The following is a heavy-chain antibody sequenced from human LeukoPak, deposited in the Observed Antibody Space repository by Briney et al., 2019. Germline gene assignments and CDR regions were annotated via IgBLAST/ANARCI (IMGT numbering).Heavy chain of an antibody. Sequence: PGGSLRLSCAASGFTFSSYAMSWVRQAPGKGLEWVSAISGSGGSTYYADSVKGRSTISRDNSKNTLYLQMNSLRAEDTAVYYCASARLSGSYQPNFDYWGQGTLVTVSS. V-gene: IGHV3-23*01. CDR2: ISGSGGST. J-gene: IGHJ4*02. D-gene: IGHD3-10*01. CDR1: GFTFSSYA. CDR3: ASARLSGSYQPNFDY.